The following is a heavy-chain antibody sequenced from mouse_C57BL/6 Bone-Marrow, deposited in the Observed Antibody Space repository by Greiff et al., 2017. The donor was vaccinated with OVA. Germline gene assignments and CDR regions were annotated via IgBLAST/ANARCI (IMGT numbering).Heavy chain of an antibody. D-gene: IGHD1-1*01. CDR3: TRFTTVVADY. Sequence: EVQLQQSGGGLVQPGGSMKLSCAASGFTFSDAWMDWVRQSPEKGLEWVAEIRNKANNHATYYAESVKGRFTISRDDSKSSVYLQMNSLRAEDTGIYYCTRFTTVVADYWGQGTTLTVSS. J-gene: IGHJ2*01. CDR2: IRNKANNHAT. V-gene: IGHV6-6*01. CDR1: GFTFSDAW.